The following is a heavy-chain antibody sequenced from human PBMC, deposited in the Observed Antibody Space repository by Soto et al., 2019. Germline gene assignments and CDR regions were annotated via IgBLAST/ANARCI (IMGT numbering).Heavy chain of an antibody. Sequence: QVQLVQSGAEVKKPGSSVKVSCKASGGTFSSYTISWVRQAPGRGLEWMGRIIPIHGIANYAQKFQGRVTIAEDKSTSSADMELSSLRTEDTDVYYCAKDTALYDTLAGLRAWELSNGMVVWGQGPTVTASS. D-gene: IGHD3-9*01. CDR1: GGTFSSYT. J-gene: IGHJ6*02. CDR3: AKDTALYDTLAGLRAWELSNGMVV. V-gene: IGHV1-69*08. CDR2: IIPIHGIA.